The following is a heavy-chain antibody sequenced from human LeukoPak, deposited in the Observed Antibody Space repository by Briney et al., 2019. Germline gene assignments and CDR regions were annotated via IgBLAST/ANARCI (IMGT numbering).Heavy chain of an antibody. CDR2: ISYDGSNK. CDR1: GFTFSSYA. CDR3: ARSLPHYYDSSEVAFDI. Sequence: GGSLRLSCAASGFTFSSYAMHWLRQAPGKGLEWVAVISYDGSNKYYADSVKGRFTISRDNSKNTLYLQMNSLRAEDTAVYYCARSLPHYYDSSEVAFDIWGQGTMVTVSS. D-gene: IGHD3-22*01. J-gene: IGHJ3*02. V-gene: IGHV3-30-3*01.